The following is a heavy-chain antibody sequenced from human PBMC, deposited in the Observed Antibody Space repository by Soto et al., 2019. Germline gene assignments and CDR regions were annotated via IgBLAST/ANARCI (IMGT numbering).Heavy chain of an antibody. CDR2: IYYSGST. D-gene: IGHD3-3*01. J-gene: IGHJ4*02. Sequence: SETLSITCTVSGGSISSSSYYWGWIRQPPGKGLEWIGSIYYSGSTYYNPSLKSRVTRSVDTSKNQFSLKLSSVTAADTAVYYCARFEYDFWSGYYTPFDYWGQGTLVTVSS. CDR1: GGSISSSSYY. V-gene: IGHV4-39*01. CDR3: ARFEYDFWSGYYTPFDY.